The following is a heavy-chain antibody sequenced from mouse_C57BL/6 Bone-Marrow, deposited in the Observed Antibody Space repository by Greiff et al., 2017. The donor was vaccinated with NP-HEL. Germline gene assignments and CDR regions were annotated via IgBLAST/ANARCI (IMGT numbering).Heavy chain of an antibody. CDR2: IYPGSGST. CDR1: GYTFTSYW. J-gene: IGHJ3*01. V-gene: IGHV1-55*01. D-gene: IGHD1-1*01. CDR3: ARSNYGSRKAWFAY. Sequence: QVQLQQPGAELVKPGASVKMSCKASGYTFTSYWITWVKQRPGQGLEWIGDIYPGSGSTNYNEKFKSKATLTVDTSSSTAYMQLSSLTSEDSAVYYCARSNYGSRKAWFAYWGQGTLVTVSA.